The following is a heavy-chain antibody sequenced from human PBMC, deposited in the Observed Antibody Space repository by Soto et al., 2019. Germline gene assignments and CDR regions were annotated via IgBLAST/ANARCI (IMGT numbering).Heavy chain of an antibody. CDR2: ITTYNGNT. Sequence: QVQLVQSGAEVKKPGASVKVSCKASGYTFTNYGISWVRQAPGHGLEWMGWITTYNGNTNYAQNLQGRVTMTTDTSTSTAYMELRSLRSDDTAVYYGARIPNERGGWFDPWGQGTLVTVSS. J-gene: IGHJ5*02. D-gene: IGHD2-8*01. CDR3: ARIPNERGGWFDP. V-gene: IGHV1-18*01. CDR1: GYTFTNYG.